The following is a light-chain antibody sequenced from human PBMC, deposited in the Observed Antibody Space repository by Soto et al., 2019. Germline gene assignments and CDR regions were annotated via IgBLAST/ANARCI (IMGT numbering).Light chain of an antibody. V-gene: IGKV3-15*01. J-gene: IGKJ1*01. CDR1: QSVSRY. CDR2: GAS. Sequence: EIVMTQSPASLSVSPGERATLSCTASQSVSRYLAWYQQKPGQAPRLLIHGASTWATGVPARFSGSGSGTEFALTITSLQSEDFAVYYCQQYNNWPPGTFGQGTKVDIK. CDR3: QQYNNWPPGT.